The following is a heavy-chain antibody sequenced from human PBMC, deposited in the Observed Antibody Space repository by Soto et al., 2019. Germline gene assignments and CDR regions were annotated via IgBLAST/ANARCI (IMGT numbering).Heavy chain of an antibody. CDR2: IYYSGST. CDR3: ARTAWHFFDY. D-gene: IGHD3-3*02. Sequence: SETLSLTCTVSGGSINIGGYYWMWIRQHPGKGLEWIGYIYYSGSTFYNPSLKSRVTISFDTSKNQFSLKLNSVTAADTAVYYCARTAWHFFDYWGQGTLVTVSS. CDR1: GGSINIGGYY. V-gene: IGHV4-31*03. J-gene: IGHJ4*02.